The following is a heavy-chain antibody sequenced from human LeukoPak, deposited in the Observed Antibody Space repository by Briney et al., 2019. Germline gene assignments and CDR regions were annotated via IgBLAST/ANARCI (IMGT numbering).Heavy chain of an antibody. V-gene: IGHV1-69*05. Sequence: ASVKVSCKASGGTFNINAISWVRQAPGQGLEWIGGIVPIDGTPHYAQKFQGRVTITTDESTNTAYLEVPGLRFEDTAMFYCARGSEHLHTWGQGTLVIVSS. CDR2: IVPIDGTP. D-gene: IGHD1-26*01. CDR3: ARGSEHLHT. J-gene: IGHJ5*02. CDR1: GGTFNINA.